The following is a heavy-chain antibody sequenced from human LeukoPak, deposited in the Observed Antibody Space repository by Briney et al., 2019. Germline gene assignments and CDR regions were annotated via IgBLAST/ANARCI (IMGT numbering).Heavy chain of an antibody. J-gene: IGHJ2*01. CDR2: ISYDGSNK. D-gene: IGHD3-3*02. CDR3: ARDIYGYFDL. V-gene: IGHV3-30*03. Sequence: GGSLRLSCAASGFTFSSYGMHWVRQAPGKGLEWVAVISYDGSNKYYADSVKGRFTISRDNAKNTLYLQMNSLRAEDTAVYYCARDIYGYFDLWGRGTLVTVSS. CDR1: GFTFSSYG.